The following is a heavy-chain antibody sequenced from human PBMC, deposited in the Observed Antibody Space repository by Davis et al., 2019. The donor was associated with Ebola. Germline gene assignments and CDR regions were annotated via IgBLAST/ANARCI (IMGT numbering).Heavy chain of an antibody. CDR2: ISAYGGNT. D-gene: IGHD3-16*01. CDR1: GYTFTSYG. V-gene: IGHV1-18*01. CDR3: ARDRGGAVRNETDY. Sequence: ASVKVSCKASGYTFTSYGISWVRQAPGQGLEWMGWISAYGGNTEYAQKLQGRVIMTRDTSTGTVYMELRSLRSDDTAMYYCARDRGGAVRNETDYWGQGTLVTVSS. J-gene: IGHJ4*02.